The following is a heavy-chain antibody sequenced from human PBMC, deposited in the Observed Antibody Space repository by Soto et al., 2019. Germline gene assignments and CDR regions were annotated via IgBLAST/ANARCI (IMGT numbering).Heavy chain of an antibody. CDR1: GFTFSSYA. CDR3: AKDQGWQYSGSYPPDNWFDP. Sequence: PGGSLRLSCAASGFTFSSYAMSWVRQAPGKGLEWVSAISGSGGSTYYADSVKGRFTISRDNSKNTLYLQMNSLRAEDTAVYYCAKDQGWQYSGSYPPDNWFDPWGQGTLVTVSS. V-gene: IGHV3-23*01. J-gene: IGHJ5*02. D-gene: IGHD1-26*01. CDR2: ISGSGGST.